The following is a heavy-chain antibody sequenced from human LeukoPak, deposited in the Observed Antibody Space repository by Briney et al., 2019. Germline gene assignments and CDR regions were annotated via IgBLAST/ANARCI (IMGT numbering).Heavy chain of an antibody. J-gene: IGHJ5*01. D-gene: IGHD3-22*01. CDR1: GYTFNTYG. CDR2: ISPYNGDT. CDR3: ARDKASLGYYDTSGYFQQWFDS. Sequence: ASVKVSCKASGYTFNTYGISWVRQAPGQGLEWMGWISPYNGDTHYAQKFQDRVTMTTDTSTSTAYMDLRSLRSDDTAVYYCARDKASLGYYDTSGYFQQWFDSWGQGTLVTVSS. V-gene: IGHV1-18*04.